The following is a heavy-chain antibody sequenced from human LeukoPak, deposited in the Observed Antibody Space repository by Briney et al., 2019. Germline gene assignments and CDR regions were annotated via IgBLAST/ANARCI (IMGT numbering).Heavy chain of an antibody. CDR3: ARDPVAVGGFGWFDP. J-gene: IGHJ5*02. D-gene: IGHD3-16*01. V-gene: IGHV4-61*01. CDR2: IYYSGST. Sequence: SETLSLTCTVSGGSISSGSYYWSWIRQPPGKGLEWIGYIYYSGSTNYNPSLKSRATISVDTSKNQFSLKLSSVTAADTAMYYCARDPVAVGGFGWFDPWGQGTLVTVSS. CDR1: GGSISSGSYY.